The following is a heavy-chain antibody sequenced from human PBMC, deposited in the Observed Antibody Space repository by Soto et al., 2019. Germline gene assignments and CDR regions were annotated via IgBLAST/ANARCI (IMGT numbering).Heavy chain of an antibody. CDR2: INHSGST. CDR3: ARVNCISTSCYDEGGTGWFDP. D-gene: IGHD2-2*01. J-gene: IGHJ5*02. CDR1: GWSFSGYY. Sequence: SETLSLTCAVYGWSFSGYYWSWIRQPPGKGLEWVGEINHSGSTNYNPSLKSRVTISVDTSKNQFPLKLSSVTAADTAVYYCARVNCISTSCYDEGGTGWFDPWGQGTLVTVSS. V-gene: IGHV4-34*01.